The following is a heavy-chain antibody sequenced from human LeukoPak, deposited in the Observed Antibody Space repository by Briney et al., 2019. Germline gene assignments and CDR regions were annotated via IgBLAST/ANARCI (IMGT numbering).Heavy chain of an antibody. CDR2: IYYSGRT. V-gene: IGHV4-39*07. Sequence: SETLSLTCTVSGDSISTSNSYWGWIRQPPGNGLEWIGSIYYSGRTYYNPSLKSRVTISVDTSKNQFSLKLSSVTAADTAVYYCARLGFFGYCSSTSCYGYFDYWGQGTLVTVSS. D-gene: IGHD2-2*03. J-gene: IGHJ4*02. CDR3: ARLGFFGYCSSTSCYGYFDY. CDR1: GDSISTSNSY.